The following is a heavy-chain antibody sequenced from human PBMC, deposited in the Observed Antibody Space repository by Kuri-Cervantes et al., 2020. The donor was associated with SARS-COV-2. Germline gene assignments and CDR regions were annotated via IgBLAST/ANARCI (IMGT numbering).Heavy chain of an antibody. CDR2: IYYSGST. J-gene: IGHJ6*02. V-gene: IGHV4-31*03. D-gene: IGHD3-22*01. CDR1: GGSISSGGYY. CDR3: ARETYYYDSSGYYTYYYYGMDV. Sequence: TLSLTCTVSGGSISSGGYYWSWIRQHPGKGLEWIGYIYYSGSTYYNPSLKSRVTMSVDTSKNQFSLKLSSVTAADTAVYYCARETYYYDSSGYYTYYYYGMDVWGQGTTVTVSS.